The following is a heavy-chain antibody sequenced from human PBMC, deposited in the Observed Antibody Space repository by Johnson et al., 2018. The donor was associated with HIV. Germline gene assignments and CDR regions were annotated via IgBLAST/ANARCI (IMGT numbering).Heavy chain of an antibody. CDR1: GFTFDDYG. D-gene: IGHD4-17*01. CDR2: INWNGGST. CDR3: ARARYGDLLNLDAFDI. J-gene: IGHJ3*02. V-gene: IGHV3-20*04. Sequence: VYLVESGGGVVRPGGSLRLSCAASGFTFDDYGMSWVRQATGKGLEWVSGINWNGGSTGYADSVKGRFTISRDNAKNSLYLQMNSLRAEDTALYYCARARYGDLLNLDAFDIWGQGTMVTVSS.